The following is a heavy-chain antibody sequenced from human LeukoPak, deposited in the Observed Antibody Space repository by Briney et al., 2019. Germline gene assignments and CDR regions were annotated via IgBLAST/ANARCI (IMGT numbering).Heavy chain of an antibody. Sequence: GGSLRLSCAASGFTFSSYAMHWVRQAPGKGLEYVSAISSNGGSTYYANSVKGRFTISRDNSKNTLYLQMNSLKTEDTAVYYCTTETPSNGPIGYWGQGTLVTVSS. J-gene: IGHJ4*02. CDR2: ISSNGGST. V-gene: IGHV3-64*01. CDR1: GFTFSSYA. D-gene: IGHD2-8*01. CDR3: TTETPSNGPIGY.